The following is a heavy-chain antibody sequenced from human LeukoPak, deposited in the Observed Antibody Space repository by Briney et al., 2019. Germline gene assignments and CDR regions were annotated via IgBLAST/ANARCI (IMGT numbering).Heavy chain of an antibody. J-gene: IGHJ2*01. CDR1: GRSLNIGDYY. CDR2: IYYSWST. V-gene: IGHV4-30-4*01. Sequence: PSETLSLPCTVSGRSLNIGDYYWTWIRQPPAKGLDWYGYIYYSWSTYYNPSLKSRVNISVDTFKIQFSLKLSSVTAADTAVYYCEAGGGRRWYYEYFLLWGRGTLVRVLWG. CDR3: EAGGGRRWYYEYFLLWGRGTLVRVL. D-gene: IGHD2/OR15-2a*01.